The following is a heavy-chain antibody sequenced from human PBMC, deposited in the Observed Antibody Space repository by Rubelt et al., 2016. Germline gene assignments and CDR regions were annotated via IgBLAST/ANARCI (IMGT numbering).Heavy chain of an antibody. J-gene: IGHJ4*02. CDR2: INSDGGST. V-gene: IGHV3-74*01. CDR1: GFVFSSYG. D-gene: IGHD2-15*01. Sequence: VQLVESGGGVVQPGGSLRLSCAASGFVFSSYGMHWVRQAPGKGLVWVSRINSDGGSTSYADSVQGRFTISRDKAKNTRYRQRNRLRAEDTAVYYCARDLGYLKDYWGQGTLVTVSS. CDR3: ARDLGYLKDY.